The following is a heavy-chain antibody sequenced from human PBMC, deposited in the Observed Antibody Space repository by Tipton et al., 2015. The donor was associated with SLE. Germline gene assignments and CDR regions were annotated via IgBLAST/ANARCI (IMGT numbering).Heavy chain of an antibody. D-gene: IGHD6-19*01. CDR1: DDSISESYY. V-gene: IGHV4-38-2*02. CDR2: LYFNGRT. J-gene: IGHJ4*02. CDR3: ARPAVATTGTFDY. Sequence: TLSLTCTVSDDSISESYYWSWIRQPAGKGLEWIGTLYFNGRTFYSPSLKSRVTISQDTSKNQFSLRLTSVTAADTAVYYCARPAVATTGTFDYWGQGTLVTVSS.